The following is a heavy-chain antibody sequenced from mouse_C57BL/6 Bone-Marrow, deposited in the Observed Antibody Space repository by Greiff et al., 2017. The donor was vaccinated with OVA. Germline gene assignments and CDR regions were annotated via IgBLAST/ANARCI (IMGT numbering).Heavy chain of an antibody. J-gene: IGHJ2*01. CDR2: IYPSDSET. CDR3: ASHLLDFDY. V-gene: IGHV1-61*01. CDR1: GYTFTSYW. Sequence: QVQLQQPGAELVRPGSSVKLSCKASGYTFTSYWMDWVKQRPGQGLEWIGNIYPSDSETHYNQQFKDQATLTVDKSSITAYMQLSSLTSEDSAVYYCASHLLDFDYWGQGTTLTVSS.